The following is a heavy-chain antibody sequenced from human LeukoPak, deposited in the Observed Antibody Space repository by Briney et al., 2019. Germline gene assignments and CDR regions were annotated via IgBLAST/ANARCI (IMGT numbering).Heavy chain of an antibody. CDR2: ISYSGSNK. CDR1: GFSFSSYG. Sequence: PGGSLRLSCAASGFSFSSYGMYWVRQAPGKGLEWVAVISYSGSNKYYADSVKGRFTISRDNSKNTLYLQMNSLRVEDTAVYYCAKDLDSIAVAADYWGQGTLVTVSS. V-gene: IGHV3-30*18. D-gene: IGHD6-19*01. J-gene: IGHJ4*02. CDR3: AKDLDSIAVAADY.